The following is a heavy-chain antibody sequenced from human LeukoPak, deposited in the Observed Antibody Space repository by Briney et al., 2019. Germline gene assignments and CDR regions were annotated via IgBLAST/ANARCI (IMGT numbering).Heavy chain of an antibody. V-gene: IGHV3-53*01. CDR2: IYTDSDA. D-gene: IGHD3-10*01. CDR1: GFAVSSNY. Sequence: PGGSLRLSCAASGFAVSSNYMSWVRQAPGKGLEWVSSIYTDSDANYADSVKGRFTISRDNSKKMLYLEMNSLRAEDTAVYYCASLSMVRRFPLDYWGQGTLVAVSS. J-gene: IGHJ4*02. CDR3: ASLSMVRRFPLDY.